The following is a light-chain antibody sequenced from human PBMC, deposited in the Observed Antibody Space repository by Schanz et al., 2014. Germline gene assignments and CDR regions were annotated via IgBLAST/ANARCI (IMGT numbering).Light chain of an antibody. CDR2: GAS. V-gene: IGKV3-15*01. CDR1: QSVSSN. Sequence: VMTQSPATLSVSPGESATLSCRASQSVSSNLAWYQQKPGQAPRLLIYGASTRATGIPARFSGSGSGTEFTLTISSLQSEDFAVYYCQQYNSWPRTFGQGTKVEIK. CDR3: QQYNSWPRT. J-gene: IGKJ1*01.